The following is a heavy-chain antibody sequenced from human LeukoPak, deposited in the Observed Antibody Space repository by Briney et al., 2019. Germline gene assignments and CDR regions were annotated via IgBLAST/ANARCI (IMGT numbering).Heavy chain of an antibody. D-gene: IGHD4-23*01. J-gene: IGHJ4*02. CDR3: AKNTKPTLVTPDF. CDR2: IPYDGSNT. Sequence: PGGSLRLSCAASGFTVSSNYMSWVRQAPGKGLEWVAVIPYDGSNTYYADSVKGRFTISRDNSKNTLYLQMNSLRAEDSAVYYCAKNTKPTLVTPDFWGQGTLVTVSS. CDR1: GFTVSSNY. V-gene: IGHV3-30*18.